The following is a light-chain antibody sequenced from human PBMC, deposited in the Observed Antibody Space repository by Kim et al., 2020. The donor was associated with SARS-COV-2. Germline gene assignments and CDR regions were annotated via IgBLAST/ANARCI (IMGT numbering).Light chain of an antibody. V-gene: IGKV3-20*01. J-gene: IGKJ4*01. CDR3: QQDGGT. CDR1: DSVTAYY. Sequence: LPVSPAASSTLASRASDSVTAYYVDWYQQEPRQLTWRTFHGASSRATGIRDSLSGSGSTPAFTIPICRLEPDDLAVYFCQQDGGTFGGGTKVDIK. CDR2: GAS.